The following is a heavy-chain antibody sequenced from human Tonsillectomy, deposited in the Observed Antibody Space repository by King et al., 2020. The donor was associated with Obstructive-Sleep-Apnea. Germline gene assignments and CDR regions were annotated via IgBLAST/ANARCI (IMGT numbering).Heavy chain of an antibody. CDR1: GFTFSNYA. J-gene: IGHJ4*02. D-gene: IGHD1-26*01. CDR2: ISYVGTKT. Sequence: VQLVESGGGVVQPGRSLRLSCAASGFTFSNYAMHWVRQAPGEGLEWLAVISYVGTKTYYADSVQGRFTISRDNSKNTLYLQVNSLRAEDTALYYCARTTPFDYWGQGTLVTVSS. CDR3: ARTTPFDY. V-gene: IGHV3-30*04.